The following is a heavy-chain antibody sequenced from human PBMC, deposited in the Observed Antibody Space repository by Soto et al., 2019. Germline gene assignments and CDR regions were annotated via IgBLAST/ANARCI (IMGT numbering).Heavy chain of an antibody. CDR2: IKGKTDGGTT. CDR3: TTDGDTVTTPPFTFDY. V-gene: IGHV3-15*07. Sequence: PGGPLRLSCAASGFTFSNAWMNWVRQAPGKGLEWVGRIKGKTDGGTTDYAAPVKGRFTISRDDSKNTLYLQMNSLKTEDTAVYYCTTDGDTVTTPPFTFDYWGQGTLVTVSS. CDR1: GFTFSNAW. J-gene: IGHJ4*02. D-gene: IGHD4-17*01.